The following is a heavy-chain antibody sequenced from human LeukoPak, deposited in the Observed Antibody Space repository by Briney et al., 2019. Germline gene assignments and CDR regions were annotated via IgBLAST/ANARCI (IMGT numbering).Heavy chain of an antibody. Sequence: SGPTLVNPTQTLTLTCTFSGFSLSTGGVGVGWIRQPPGKALEWLALIFWNDDKRYSPSLKSSFTVTKDSSKNQVVLTMTNMDPVDTATYYCARSVGRSGGITGPFDYWGQGILVTVSS. CDR3: ARSVGRSGGITGPFDY. CDR2: IFWNDDK. CDR1: GFSLSTGGVG. J-gene: IGHJ4*02. V-gene: IGHV2-5*01.